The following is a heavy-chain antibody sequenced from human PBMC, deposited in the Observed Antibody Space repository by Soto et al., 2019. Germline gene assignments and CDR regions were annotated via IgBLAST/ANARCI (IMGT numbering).Heavy chain of an antibody. J-gene: IGHJ5*02. Sequence: GPPLVYPTQTLTLTCTFSGFSLSTSGVGVGWIRQPPGKALEWLALIYWDDDKRYSPSLKSRLTITKDTSKNQVVLTMTNMDPVDTATYYCAHRPEYRDSNWFDPWGQGTLVTVSS. CDR2: IYWDDDK. CDR3: AHRPEYRDSNWFDP. D-gene: IGHD5-18*01. CDR1: GFSLSTSGVG. V-gene: IGHV2-5*02.